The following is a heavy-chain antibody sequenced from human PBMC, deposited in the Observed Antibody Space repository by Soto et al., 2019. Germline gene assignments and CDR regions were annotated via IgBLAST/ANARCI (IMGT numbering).Heavy chain of an antibody. V-gene: IGHV4-61*01. CDR2: IYYRGTT. D-gene: IGHD2-2*01. CDR3: ARGGGSPYHDHEFDY. J-gene: IGHJ4*02. Sequence: SETLPLTWTVSGGSVSSGSYCWTWIRKPPGQGPEWIGCIYYRGTTNYNASFNSRVTISVDTSKNQFSLKLTSVTTADTAVYYCARGGGSPYHDHEFDYWGQGILVTVSS. CDR1: GGSVSSGSYC.